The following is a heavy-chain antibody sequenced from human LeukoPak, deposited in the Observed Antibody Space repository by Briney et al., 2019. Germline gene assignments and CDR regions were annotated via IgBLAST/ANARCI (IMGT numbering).Heavy chain of an antibody. D-gene: IGHD5-12*01. Sequence: PSETLSLTCTVSGGSISSYYWSWIRQPPGKGLEWIGCVYSSGSTNYNPSLKSRVTISVDTSKSQFSLKLSSVTAADTAVYYCARHRNTKGYDFGYWGQGTLVTVSS. CDR1: GGSISSYY. J-gene: IGHJ4*02. V-gene: IGHV4-59*08. CDR3: ARHRNTKGYDFGY. CDR2: VYSSGST.